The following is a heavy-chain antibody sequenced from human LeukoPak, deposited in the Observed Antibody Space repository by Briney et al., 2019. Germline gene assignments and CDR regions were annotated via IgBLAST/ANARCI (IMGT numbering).Heavy chain of an antibody. Sequence: GGSLRLSCAASGFTFSSYGMHWVRQAPGKGLEWVAVISYDGSNKYYADSVKGRFTISRDNSKNTLYLQMNSLRAEDTAVYYCVTVTPPVDALVIWGQGTMVTVFS. CDR1: GFTFSSYG. J-gene: IGHJ3*02. CDR3: VTVTPPVDALVI. V-gene: IGHV3-30*03. CDR2: ISYDGSNK. D-gene: IGHD4-11*01.